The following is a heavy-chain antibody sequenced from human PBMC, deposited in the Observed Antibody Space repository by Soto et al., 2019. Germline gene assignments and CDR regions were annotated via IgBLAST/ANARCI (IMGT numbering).Heavy chain of an antibody. Sequence: PSETLSLTCTVSGGSISSGDYYWSWIRQPPGKGLEWIGYIYYSGSTYYNPSLKRRVTISVDTSKNQFSLKLSSVTAADTAVYYCARVGSIFGVVTFDYWGQGALVTVSS. J-gene: IGHJ4*02. V-gene: IGHV4-30-4*01. CDR1: GGSISSGDYY. CDR2: IYYSGST. D-gene: IGHD3-3*01. CDR3: ARVGSIFGVVTFDY.